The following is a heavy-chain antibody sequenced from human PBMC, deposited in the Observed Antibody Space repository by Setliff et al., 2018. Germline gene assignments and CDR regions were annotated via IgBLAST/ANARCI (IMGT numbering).Heavy chain of an antibody. J-gene: IGHJ3*02. CDR3: ARDDYDILTGSPGEDAFDI. D-gene: IGHD3-9*01. CDR2: IKQDGSEK. CDR1: GFTFSSYW. Sequence: PGGSLRLSCAASGFTFSSYWMSWVLQAPGKGLEWVANIKQDGSEKYYVDSVKGRFTISRDNAKNSLYLQMNSLRAEDTAVYYCARDDYDILTGSPGEDAFDIWGQGTMVTVSS. V-gene: IGHV3-7*01.